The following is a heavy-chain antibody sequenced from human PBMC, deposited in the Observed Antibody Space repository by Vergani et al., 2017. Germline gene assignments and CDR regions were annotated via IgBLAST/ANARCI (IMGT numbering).Heavy chain of an antibody. V-gene: IGHV4-39*01. D-gene: IGHD3-9*01. CDR3: ARTESFILRYFHWAL. Sequence: LHLQESGPGLVKPSETLSLTCTVSGGSITSSSYYWGWIRQPPGKGLEWIGNIYHSGGAYYNPSLKGRVTISVDTSKNQFSLEVTSVTAAGTAIYFCARTESFILRYFHWALWGQGTLVTVSS. J-gene: IGHJ4*02. CDR2: IYHSGGA. CDR1: GGSITSSSYY.